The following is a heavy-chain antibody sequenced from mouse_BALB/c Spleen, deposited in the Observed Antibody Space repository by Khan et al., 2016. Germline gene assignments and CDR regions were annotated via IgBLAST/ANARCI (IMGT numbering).Heavy chain of an antibody. CDR2: IHYSGST. D-gene: IGHD1-1*02. J-gene: IGHJ4*01. Sequence: EVQLQESGPDLVKPSQSLSLTCTVTGYSITSGYSWHWIRQFPGNKLEWMGYIHYSGSTHYNPSLKSRISITRDTSKNQFFLQLKSVTTEDTATYYCARYGYYAIDYWGQGTSVTVSS. CDR3: ARYGYYAIDY. CDR1: GYSITSGYS. V-gene: IGHV3-1*02.